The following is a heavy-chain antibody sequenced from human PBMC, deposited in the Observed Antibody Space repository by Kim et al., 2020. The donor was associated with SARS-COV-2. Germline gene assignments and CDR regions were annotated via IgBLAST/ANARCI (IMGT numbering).Heavy chain of an antibody. V-gene: IGHV3-74*01. D-gene: IGHD1-1*01. CDR3: AKLPPGD. CDR2: EGTTT. Sequence: EGTTTRYADSVKGRFTISRDRAQNTFYLQMNNLRPEETAMYYCAKLPPGDWGQGTLVTVSS. J-gene: IGHJ4*02.